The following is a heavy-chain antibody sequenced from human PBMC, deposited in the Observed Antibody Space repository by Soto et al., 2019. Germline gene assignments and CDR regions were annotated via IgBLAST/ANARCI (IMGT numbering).Heavy chain of an antibody. Sequence: QVQLVRSGAEVKKPGSSVKVSCKASGGTFSSYAISWVRQAPGQGLEWMGGIIPIFGTANYDQKFQGRVTITADDSTSTAYMELSSLRYEDTAVDYCARVGANSVDSGGQGPLVTVSS. CDR3: ARVGANSVDS. J-gene: IGHJ4*02. CDR2: IIPIFGTA. D-gene: IGHD7-27*01. CDR1: GGTFSSYA. V-gene: IGHV1-69*01.